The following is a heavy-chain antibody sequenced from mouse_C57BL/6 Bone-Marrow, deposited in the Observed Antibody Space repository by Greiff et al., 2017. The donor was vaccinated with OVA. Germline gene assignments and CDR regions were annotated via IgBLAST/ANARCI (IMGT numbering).Heavy chain of an antibody. CDR2: IYPGSGST. J-gene: IGHJ2*01. CDR3: ANVSYNGSRPYCDY. V-gene: IGHV1-55*01. Sequence: QVKLQQPGADLVKPGASVKLSCKASGYTFTSYSITWVHQRPGKGLEWIGDIYPGSGSTYYTDTFKSKATLTVDTSSSTAYMQLSSLKSADSAVYYGANVSYNGSRPYCDYWGQGTTLTVSS. D-gene: IGHD1-1*01. CDR1: GYTFTSYS.